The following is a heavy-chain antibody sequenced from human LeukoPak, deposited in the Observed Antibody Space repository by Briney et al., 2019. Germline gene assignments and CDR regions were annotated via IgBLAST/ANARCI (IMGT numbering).Heavy chain of an antibody. V-gene: IGHV3-33*01. CDR1: GFTFSSSG. CDR3: ARATVLSGVFTN. D-gene: IGHD2-21*01. J-gene: IGHJ4*02. CDR2: ILYNGRNK. Sequence: GGSLRLSWAVWGFTFSSSGMQWVSQARGGGRERGAVILYNGRNKYYADSVKGRFTISRDNSNNTLYLQMNSLRAEDTAVYSCARATVLSGVFTNWGQGTLVTVSS.